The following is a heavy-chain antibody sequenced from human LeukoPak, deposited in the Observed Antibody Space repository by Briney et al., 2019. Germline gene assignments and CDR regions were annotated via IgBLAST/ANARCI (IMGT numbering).Heavy chain of an antibody. V-gene: IGHV3-64*01. J-gene: IGHJ6*03. CDR2: ISSNGSST. D-gene: IGHD4-23*01. Sequence: GGSLRLSCVAYGFTFSRYAMHWVRQAPGKGREYVSAISSNGSSTYYANSVKGRFTISRDNSKNTLYLQMGSLRAEDMAVYYCARGLQGNYYYYYYMDVWGKGTTVTVSS. CDR1: GFTFSRYA. CDR3: ARGLQGNYYYYYYMDV.